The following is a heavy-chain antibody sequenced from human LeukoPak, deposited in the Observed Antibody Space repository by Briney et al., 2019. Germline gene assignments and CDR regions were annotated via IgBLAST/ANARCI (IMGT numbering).Heavy chain of an antibody. Sequence: SETLSLTCAVYGGSFSGYYWSWIRQPPGKGLEWIGEINHSGSTNYNPSLKSRVTISVDTSKNQFSLKLSSVTAADTAVYYRARVPILTGYYKDAFDIWGQGTMVTVPS. D-gene: IGHD3-9*01. V-gene: IGHV4-34*01. CDR3: ARVPILTGYYKDAFDI. J-gene: IGHJ3*02. CDR2: INHSGST. CDR1: GGSFSGYY.